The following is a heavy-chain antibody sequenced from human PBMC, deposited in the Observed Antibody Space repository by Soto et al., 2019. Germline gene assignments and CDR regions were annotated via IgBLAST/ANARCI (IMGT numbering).Heavy chain of an antibody. D-gene: IGHD2-15*01. CDR1: GFTFSTYG. CDR2: ISYDGSKK. Sequence: GGSLRLSCAASGFTFSTYGMHWVRQAPGKGLEWVAVISYDGSKKYYADSVKGRFTISRDNSKNTLYLQMNSLRAEDTAVFYCAKGSGGSWFNFYYYYGMDVWGQGTTVTVSS. V-gene: IGHV3-30*18. J-gene: IGHJ6*02. CDR3: AKGSGGSWFNFYYYYGMDV.